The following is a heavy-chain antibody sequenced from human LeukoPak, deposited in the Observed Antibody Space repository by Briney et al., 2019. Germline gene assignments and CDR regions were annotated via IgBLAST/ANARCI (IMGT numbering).Heavy chain of an antibody. J-gene: IGHJ5*01. CDR2: INPSGGST. D-gene: IGHD2-15*01. V-gene: IGHV1-46*01. Sequence: ASVKVSCKASGYGFTSYQIHWVRQAPGQGLEWMGIINPSGGSTRYAQKFQAGLTLTSDTSATTVYMELTNVRSDDTAVYYCARAVDYPTYSFDFWGHGSLVTVST. CDR3: ARAVDYPTYSFDF. CDR1: GYGFTSYQ.